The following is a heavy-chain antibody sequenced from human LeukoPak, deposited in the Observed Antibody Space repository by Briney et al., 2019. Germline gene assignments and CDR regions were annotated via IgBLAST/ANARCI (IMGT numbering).Heavy chain of an antibody. D-gene: IGHD2-15*01. CDR2: ISGSGDST. CDR1: GFTFSNYA. V-gene: IGHV3-23*01. Sequence: GGSLRLSCAASGFTFSNYAMSWVRQAPGKGLEWVSIISGSGDSTHYADSVKGRFTISRDNSKNTLYLQMYSLRGGDTAIYYCAKDGPDIVPVIAATYDYWGQGTLVTVSS. J-gene: IGHJ4*02. CDR3: AKDGPDIVPVIAATYDY.